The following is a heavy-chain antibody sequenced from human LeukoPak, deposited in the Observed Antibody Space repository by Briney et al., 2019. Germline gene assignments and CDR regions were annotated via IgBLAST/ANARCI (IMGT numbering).Heavy chain of an antibody. V-gene: IGHV3-7*01. D-gene: IGHD1-1*01. CDR3: ATSRTFDY. J-gene: IGHJ4*02. CDR1: ELTFSGYW. CDR2: IRQDGGQT. Sequence: GGSLRLSCAASELTFSGYWMNWVRQAPGKGLQWVGNIRQDGGQTHYSDSVKGRFTISRDNTKNTLYLQMNSLRAEDTAMYYCATSRTFDYWGQGTLVTVSS.